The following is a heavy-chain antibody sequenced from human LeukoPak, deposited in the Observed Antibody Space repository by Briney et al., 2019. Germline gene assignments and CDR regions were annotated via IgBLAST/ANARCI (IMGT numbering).Heavy chain of an antibody. Sequence: SETLSFTCAVYGGSFSGYYWSWIRQPPGKGLEWIGEINHSGSTNYNPSLKSRVTISVDTSKNQFSLKLSSVTAADTAVYYCARGGYCSSTSCYVVFDYWGQGTLVTVSS. CDR1: GGSFSGYY. CDR3: ARGGYCSSTSCYVVFDY. D-gene: IGHD2-2*01. J-gene: IGHJ4*02. V-gene: IGHV4-34*01. CDR2: INHSGST.